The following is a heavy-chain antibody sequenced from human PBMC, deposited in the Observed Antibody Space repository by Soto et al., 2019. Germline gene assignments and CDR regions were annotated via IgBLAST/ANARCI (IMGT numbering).Heavy chain of an antibody. CDR3: ARVRHWGYDYGDYLNWFDP. D-gene: IGHD4-17*01. Sequence: SETLSLTCTVSGGSISSYYWSWIRQPPGKGLEWIGYIYYSGSTNYNPSLKSQVTISVDTSKNQFSLKLSSVTAADTAVYYCARVRHWGYDYGDYLNWFDPWGQGTLVTVSS. V-gene: IGHV4-59*08. J-gene: IGHJ5*02. CDR2: IYYSGST. CDR1: GGSISSYY.